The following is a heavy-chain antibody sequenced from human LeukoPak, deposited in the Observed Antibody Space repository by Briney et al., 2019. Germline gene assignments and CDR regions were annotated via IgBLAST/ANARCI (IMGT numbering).Heavy chain of an antibody. V-gene: IGHV4-59*08. J-gene: IGHJ3*02. CDR1: GGSISSYY. Sequence: SETLSLTCTASGGSISSYYWSWIRQPPGKGLECIGYIYNSGSTNYNPSLKSRVSISVDTSKNQFSLKLSSVTAADTAVYYCARSAIDAFDIWGQGTMVTVSS. D-gene: IGHD6-25*01. CDR2: IYNSGST. CDR3: ARSAIDAFDI.